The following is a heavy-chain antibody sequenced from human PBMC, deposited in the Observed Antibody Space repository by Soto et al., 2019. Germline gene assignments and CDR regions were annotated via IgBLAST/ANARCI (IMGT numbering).Heavy chain of an antibody. J-gene: IGHJ5*02. CDR3: ERTAQITIFGVVIIADWLDP. Sequence: SQTLSRTGAVCGGSFSGYYWSWIRQPPRKGLEWIGEINHSGSTNYNPSLKSRVTISVDTSKNQFSLKLSSVTAADTAVYYCERTAQITIFGVVIIADWLDPWRQGPLVTV. V-gene: IGHV4-34*01. CDR2: INHSGST. CDR1: GGSFSGYY. D-gene: IGHD3-3*01.